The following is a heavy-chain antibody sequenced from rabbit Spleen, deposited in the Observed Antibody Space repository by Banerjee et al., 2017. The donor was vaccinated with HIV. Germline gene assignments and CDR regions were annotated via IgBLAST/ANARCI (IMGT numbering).Heavy chain of an antibody. V-gene: IGHV1S40*01. J-gene: IGHJ6*01. CDR1: GVSFTSSSY. CDR2: IYGGSSDST. CDR3: ARDTGTSFSTYGMDL. D-gene: IGHD8-1*01. Sequence: QSLEESGGDLVKPGASLTLTCTASGVSFTSSSYMCWVRQAPGKGLEWIACIYGGSSDSTYYASWAKGRFTISKTSSTTVTLQMTSLTAADTATYFCARDTGTSFSTYGMDLWGQGTLVTVS.